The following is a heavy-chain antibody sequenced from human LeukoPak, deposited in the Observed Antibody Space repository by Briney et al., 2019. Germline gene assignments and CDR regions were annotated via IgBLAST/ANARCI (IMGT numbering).Heavy chain of an antibody. CDR2: ISSSSSYI. D-gene: IGHD2-2*01. V-gene: IGHV3-21*01. Sequence: PGGSLRLSCAASGFTFDDYGMSWVRQAPGNGLEWVSSISSSSSYIYYGDSVKGRFTISRDNAKTSLYLQINSRRAEDTAVDYCARGGNLYCSATSCYDFDYWGQGTLVTVSS. CDR1: GFTFDDYG. CDR3: ARGGNLYCSATSCYDFDY. J-gene: IGHJ4*02.